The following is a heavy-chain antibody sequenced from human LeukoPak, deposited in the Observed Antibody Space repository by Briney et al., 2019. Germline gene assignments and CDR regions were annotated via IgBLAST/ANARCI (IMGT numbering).Heavy chain of an antibody. Sequence: GGSLRLSCAASGFTFSSYEMNWVRQAPGKGLEWVSAISGSGGSTYYADSVKGRFTISRDNSKNTLYLQMNSLRAEDTAVYYCAKDGDYCGGDCYFSNWGAFDIWGQGTMVTVSS. CDR3: AKDGDYCGGDCYFSNWGAFDI. CDR1: GFTFSSYE. J-gene: IGHJ3*02. CDR2: ISGSGGST. D-gene: IGHD2-21*02. V-gene: IGHV3-23*01.